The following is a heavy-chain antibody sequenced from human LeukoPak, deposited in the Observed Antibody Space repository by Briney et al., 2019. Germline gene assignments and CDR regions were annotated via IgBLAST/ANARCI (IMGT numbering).Heavy chain of an antibody. J-gene: IGHJ3*02. V-gene: IGHV3-11*03. CDR3: ARSLRRDCDSTSCWAALDI. CDR1: GFTFSDYY. Sequence: PGGSLRLSCAASGFTFSDYYTSWIRQAPGKGLEWVSYISSSSTYTNYADSVKGRFTISRDSAKNSLYLQMNSLRAEDTAVYYCARSLRRDCDSTSCWAALDIWGQGTMVTVSS. CDR2: ISSSSTYT. D-gene: IGHD2-2*01.